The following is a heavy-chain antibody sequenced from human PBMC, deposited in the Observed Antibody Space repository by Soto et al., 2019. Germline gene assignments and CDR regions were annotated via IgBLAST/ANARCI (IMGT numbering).Heavy chain of an antibody. CDR3: VRDQGIPVTT. CDR1: GFRVSSNY. Sequence: EVQVVESGGGLIQPGGSLRLSCAASGFRVSSNYMSWVRQAPGKGLEWVSVIYIGGGTYYADSVKGRFTISRDNSKNTLYLQMNSLRAEDTAVYYCVRDQGIPVTTWGQGTLITVSS. D-gene: IGHD6-19*01. V-gene: IGHV3-53*01. CDR2: IYIGGGT. J-gene: IGHJ4*02.